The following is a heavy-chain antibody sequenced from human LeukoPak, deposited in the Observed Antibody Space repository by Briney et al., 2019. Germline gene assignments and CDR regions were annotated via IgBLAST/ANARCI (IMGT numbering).Heavy chain of an antibody. Sequence: GGSLRLSCAASGFTSSNYLMSWVRQAPGKGLEWVASIKQDGSEKNYVDSVKGRFTISRDNAKNSLYLQMNSLRAEDTAVYYCARDPLPESSYDILTGYYLDWGQGTLVTVSS. J-gene: IGHJ4*02. CDR3: ARDPLPESSYDILTGYYLD. CDR2: IKQDGSEK. CDR1: GFTSSNYL. D-gene: IGHD3-9*01. V-gene: IGHV3-7*01.